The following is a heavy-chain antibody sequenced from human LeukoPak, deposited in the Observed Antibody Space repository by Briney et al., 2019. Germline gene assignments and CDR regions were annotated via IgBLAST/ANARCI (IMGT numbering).Heavy chain of an antibody. D-gene: IGHD1-26*01. J-gene: IGHJ4*02. CDR1: GFTFSSYA. Sequence: SGGSLRLSCAASGFTFSSYAMHWVRQAPGKGLEYVSAISSNGGSTYYANSVKGRFTISRDNSKNTLYLQMGSLRAEDMAVYYCARVGAPGPVYFGYWGQGTLVTVSS. V-gene: IGHV3-64*01. CDR2: ISSNGGST. CDR3: ARVGAPGPVYFGY.